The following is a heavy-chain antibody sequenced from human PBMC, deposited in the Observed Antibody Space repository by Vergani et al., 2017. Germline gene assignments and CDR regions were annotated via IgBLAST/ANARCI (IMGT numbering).Heavy chain of an antibody. CDR2: IDPSDSYT. V-gene: IGHV5-10-1*03. D-gene: IGHD5-18*01. CDR1: GYSFTSYW. CDR3: AXQPLMGYGYKFYYGLDV. Sequence: EVQLVQSGAEVKKPGESLRISCKGSGYSFTSYWISWVRQMPGKGLEWMGRIDPSDSYTNYSPSFQGHVTISADKSMSTAYLQWSSLKAADTAMYYCAXQPLMGYGYKFYYGLDVWGQGTTVTVSS. J-gene: IGHJ6*02.